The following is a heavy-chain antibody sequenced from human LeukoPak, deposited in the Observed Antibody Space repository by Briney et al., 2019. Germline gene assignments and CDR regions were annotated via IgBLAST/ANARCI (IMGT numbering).Heavy chain of an antibody. CDR2: ISDSGGST. D-gene: IGHD1-26*01. V-gene: IGHV3-23*01. J-gene: IGHJ4*02. CDR1: VFTFSSYA. Sequence: GGSLRLSCAASVFTFSSYAMSWVTEGPGKGLEWVSAISDSGGSTYYADSVKGRFTISRDNSKNTLYLQMNSLRAEDTAIYYCAKRDTTYWGQGTLVTVSS. CDR3: AKRDTTY.